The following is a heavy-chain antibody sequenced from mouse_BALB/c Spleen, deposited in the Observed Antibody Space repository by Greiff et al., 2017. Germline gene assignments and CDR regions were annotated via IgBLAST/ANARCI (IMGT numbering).Heavy chain of an antibody. CDR2: IYPGGGYT. Sequence: QVQLQQSGAELVRPGTSVKISCKASGYTFTNYWLGWVKQRPGHGLEWIGDIYPGGGYTNYNEKFKGKATLTADTSSSTAYMQLSSLTSEDSAVYFCARSRYDDYYAMDYWGQGTSVTVSS. CDR3: ARSRYDDYYAMDY. CDR1: GYTFTNYW. D-gene: IGHD2-14*01. J-gene: IGHJ4*01. V-gene: IGHV1-63*02.